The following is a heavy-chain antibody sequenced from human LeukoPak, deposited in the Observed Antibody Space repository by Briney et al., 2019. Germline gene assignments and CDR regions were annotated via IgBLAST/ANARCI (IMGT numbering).Heavy chain of an antibody. CDR1: GGSISSGSYY. J-gene: IGHJ3*02. CDR3: AREGAQDAYRAGTYPGAFDI. CDR2: IYTSGST. V-gene: IGHV4-61*02. Sequence: SETLSLTCTVSGGSISSGSYYWSWIRQPAGKGLEWIGRIYTSGSTNYNPSLKSRVTISVDTSKNQFSLKLSSVTAADTAVYYCAREGAQDAYRAGTYPGAFDIWGQGTMVTVSS. D-gene: IGHD5-24*01.